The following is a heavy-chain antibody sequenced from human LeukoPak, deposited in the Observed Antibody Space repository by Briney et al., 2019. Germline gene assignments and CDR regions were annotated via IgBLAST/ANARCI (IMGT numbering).Heavy chain of an antibody. D-gene: IGHD1-26*01. CDR1: GGTFSSYA. J-gene: IGHJ4*02. Sequence: SVKVSCKASGGTFSSYAISWVRQTPGQGLEWMGGIIPIFGTANYAQKFQGRVTITADESTSTAYMELSSLRSEDTAVYYCARGGSGSYHLDYWGQGTLVTVSS. CDR2: IIPIFGTA. V-gene: IGHV1-69*13. CDR3: ARGGSGSYHLDY.